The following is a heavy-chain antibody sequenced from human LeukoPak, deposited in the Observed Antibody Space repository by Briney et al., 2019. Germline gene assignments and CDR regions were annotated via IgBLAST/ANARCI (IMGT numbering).Heavy chain of an antibody. CDR3: AKVHLGGSGSYFPTYYYYYYMDV. J-gene: IGHJ6*03. V-gene: IGHV3-48*03. CDR1: GFTFSSYE. Sequence: GGSLRLSCAASGFTFSSYEMNWVRQAPGKGLEWVSYISSSGRTTYYAGSVKGRFTISRDNSKNTLYLQMNSLRAEDTAVYYCAKVHLGGSGSYFPTYYYYYYMDVWGKGTTVTVSS. CDR2: ISSSGRTT. D-gene: IGHD3-10*01.